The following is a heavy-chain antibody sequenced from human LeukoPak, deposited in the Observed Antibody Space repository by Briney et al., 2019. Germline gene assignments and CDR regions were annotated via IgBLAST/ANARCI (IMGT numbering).Heavy chain of an antibody. D-gene: IGHD4-23*01. CDR3: ARALGYGGNKIDY. Sequence: SETLSLTCAVSGGSISSGGYSWSWIRQPPGKGLEWIGYIYHSGSAYYNPSLKSRVTISVDRSKNQFSLKLSSVTAADTAVYYCARALGYGGNKIDYWGQGTLVTVSS. CDR2: IYHSGSA. J-gene: IGHJ4*02. V-gene: IGHV4-30-2*01. CDR1: GGSISSGGYS.